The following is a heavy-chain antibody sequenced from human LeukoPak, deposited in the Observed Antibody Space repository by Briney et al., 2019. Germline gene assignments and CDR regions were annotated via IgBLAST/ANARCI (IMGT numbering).Heavy chain of an antibody. Sequence: PGGSLRLSCAASGFTVSSNYMSCVRQAPGKGLEWDSGIFSGGSTYYADSVMGRLAITRDNSKNTLYLQMHSLRAEDTAVYYCASDSSGYYESFFAREYYFDYWGQGTLVTVSS. CDR2: IFSGGST. CDR3: ASDSSGYYESFFAREYYFDY. J-gene: IGHJ4*02. D-gene: IGHD3-22*01. V-gene: IGHV3-66*01. CDR1: GFTVSSNY.